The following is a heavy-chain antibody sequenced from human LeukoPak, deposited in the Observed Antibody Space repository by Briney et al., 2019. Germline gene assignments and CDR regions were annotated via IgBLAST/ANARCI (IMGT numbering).Heavy chain of an antibody. CDR2: INHSGST. CDR1: GGSFSGYY. CDR3: ARGRGCSGGSCYPPRGWFDP. J-gene: IGHJ5*02. Sequence: SETLSLTCAVYGGSFSGYYWSWIRQPPGKRLEWIGEINHSGSTNYNPSLKSRVTISVDTSKNQFSLKLSSVTAADTAVYYCARGRGCSGGSCYPPRGWFDPWGQGTLVTVSS. V-gene: IGHV4-34*01. D-gene: IGHD2-15*01.